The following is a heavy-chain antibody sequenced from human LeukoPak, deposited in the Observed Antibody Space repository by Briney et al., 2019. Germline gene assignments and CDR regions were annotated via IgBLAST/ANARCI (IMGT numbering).Heavy chain of an antibody. D-gene: IGHD5-18*01. CDR2: ISSSSSTI. Sequence: GGSLRLSCAASGFTFSSYSMNWVRQAPGKGLEWVSYISSSSSTIYYADSVKGRFTISRDNAQNSLYLQMNSLRDEDTAAYYCARDPRYGYGLPLDYWGQGTLVTVSS. CDR1: GFTFSSYS. V-gene: IGHV3-48*02. J-gene: IGHJ4*02. CDR3: ARDPRYGYGLPLDY.